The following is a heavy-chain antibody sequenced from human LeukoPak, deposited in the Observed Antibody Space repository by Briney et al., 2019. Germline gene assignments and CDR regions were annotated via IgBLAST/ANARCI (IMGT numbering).Heavy chain of an antibody. CDR1: GYTFTSYY. D-gene: IGHD3-22*01. Sequence: ASVKLSCKASGYTFTSYYIHWVRQAPGQGLEWMGIINPSGGSTSYEQKFQGRVSMTSDTSTSTLYMELSSLRSEDTAVYYCARVRAYDTRDFDYWGQGTLVTVSS. CDR3: ARVRAYDTRDFDY. J-gene: IGHJ4*02. V-gene: IGHV1-46*01. CDR2: INPSGGST.